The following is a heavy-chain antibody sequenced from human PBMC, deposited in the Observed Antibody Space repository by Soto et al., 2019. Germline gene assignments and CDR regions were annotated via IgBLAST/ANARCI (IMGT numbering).Heavy chain of an antibody. V-gene: IGHV1-69*12. CDR3: VRCPDYEGNFDY. CDR1: GTTFSNYA. CDR2: IILPFGTP. Sequence: QVRLVQSGAEVKKTGSSVKVSCKASGTTFSNYAIGWVRQAPGQGLAWMGGIILPFGTPNYAQKFQGRVTITAISSKTTAFMELRGLRSEDTAVYVCVRCPDYEGNFDYWCHGTLVTVSS. D-gene: IGHD3-22*01. J-gene: IGHJ4*01.